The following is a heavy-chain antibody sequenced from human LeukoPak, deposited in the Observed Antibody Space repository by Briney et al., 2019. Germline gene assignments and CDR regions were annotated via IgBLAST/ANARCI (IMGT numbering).Heavy chain of an antibody. CDR2: ISSSSSYI. Sequence: GGSLRLSCAASGFTFSSYSMNWVRQAPGKGLEWVSSISSSSSYIYYADSVKGRFTISRDNAKNSLYLQMNSLRAEDTAVYYCARDGDYGNYLDYWGQGTLVTVSS. D-gene: IGHD4-17*01. CDR3: ARDGDYGNYLDY. V-gene: IGHV3-21*01. CDR1: GFTFSSYS. J-gene: IGHJ4*02.